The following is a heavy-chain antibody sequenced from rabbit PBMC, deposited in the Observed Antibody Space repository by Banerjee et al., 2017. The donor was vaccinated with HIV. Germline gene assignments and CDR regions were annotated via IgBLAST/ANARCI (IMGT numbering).Heavy chain of an antibody. V-gene: IGHV1S45*01. D-gene: IGHD7-1*01. Sequence: QEQLEESGGDLVKPGASLTLTCTASGFSFSSSHYICWVRQAPGKGLEWIACINSNTGDTVYASWAKGPFTISKTSSTTVTLQMTRLTAADTATYFCARGAGYPGYGYPTYYFDLWGPGTLVTVS. J-gene: IGHJ4*01. CDR3: ARGAGYPGYGYPTYYFDL. CDR1: GFSFSSSHY. CDR2: INSNTGDT.